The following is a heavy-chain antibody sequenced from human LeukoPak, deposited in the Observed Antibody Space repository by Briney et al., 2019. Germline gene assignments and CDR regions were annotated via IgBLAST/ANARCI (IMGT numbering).Heavy chain of an antibody. CDR1: GGSISSGGYY. D-gene: IGHD5-18*01. V-gene: IGHV4-39*01. CDR2: IYYSKNT. Sequence: SQTLSLTCTVSGGSISSGGYYWSWIRQPPGKGLEWIGSIYYSKNTYYNPSLKSRVTISADTSKNQFSLTLGSVSATDTAVYYCVSPRGFSYGYFDYWGQGTLVTVSS. CDR3: VSPRGFSYGYFDY. J-gene: IGHJ4*02.